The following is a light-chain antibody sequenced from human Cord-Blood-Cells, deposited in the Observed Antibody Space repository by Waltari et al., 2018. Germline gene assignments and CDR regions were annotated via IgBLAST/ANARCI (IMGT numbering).Light chain of an antibody. CDR1: SSDVGGYNL. V-gene: IGLV2-23*01. Sequence: QSALTQPASVSGSPGQSITIPCTGTSSDVGGYNLVSWYQPHPGKAPKLMTYEGSKRPSGVSNRFSGSKSGNTASLTISGLQAEDEADYYCCSYAGSSSWVFGGGTKLTVL. CDR2: EGS. CDR3: CSYAGSSSWV. J-gene: IGLJ3*02.